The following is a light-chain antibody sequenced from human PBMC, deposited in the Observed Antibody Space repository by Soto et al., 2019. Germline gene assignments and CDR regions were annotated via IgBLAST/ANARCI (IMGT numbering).Light chain of an antibody. Sequence: DIQMTQSGSTLAAYGGDRVTITCRARQSITSSLACYLHKPGKAPNLLIYKASSLASGAPSSFSGRGFGTEFSLSFCCLQPEASATYYCQPYERYSTFGHPPKVDI. CDR1: QSITSS. CDR2: KAS. V-gene: IGKV1-5*03. CDR3: QPYERYST. J-gene: IGKJ1*01.